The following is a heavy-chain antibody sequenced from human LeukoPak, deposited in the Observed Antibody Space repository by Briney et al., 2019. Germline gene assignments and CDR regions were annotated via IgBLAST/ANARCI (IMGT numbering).Heavy chain of an antibody. CDR1: GFTFSNYG. CDR2: IRYDGDNK. CDR3: SKDRLDRTGYYFFDY. D-gene: IGHD3-9*01. J-gene: IGHJ4*02. Sequence: GGSLRLSCAASGFTFSNYGMHWVRQAPGKGLEWVASIRYDGDNKYYADSVRGRFTISRDDSRNTLYVQMNSLRVEDTAVYFCSKDRLDRTGYYFFDYWGQGTLVTVSS. V-gene: IGHV3-30*02.